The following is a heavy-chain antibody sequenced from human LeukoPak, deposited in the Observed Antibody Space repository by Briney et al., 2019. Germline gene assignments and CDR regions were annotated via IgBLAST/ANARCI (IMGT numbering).Heavy chain of an antibody. CDR3: AREGDSSGWYLGFYFDY. CDR1: GYTFTGYY. D-gene: IGHD6-19*01. J-gene: IGHJ4*02. CDR2: INPNSGGT. Sequence: ASVKVSCKASGYTFTGYYMHWVRQAPGQGLEWMGRINPNSGGTNYAQKLQGRVTMTTDTSTSTAYMELRSLRSDDTAVYYCAREGDSSGWYLGFYFDYWGQGTLVTVSS. V-gene: IGHV1-2*06.